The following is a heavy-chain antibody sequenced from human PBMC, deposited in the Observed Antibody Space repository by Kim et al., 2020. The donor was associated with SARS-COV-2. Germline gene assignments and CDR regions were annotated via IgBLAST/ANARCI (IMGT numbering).Heavy chain of an antibody. D-gene: IGHD2-21*02. CDR1: GFTFTSSA. J-gene: IGHJ6*02. CDR2: IVVGSGNT. Sequence: SVTVSCKASGFTFTSSAVQWVRQARGQRLEWIGWIVVGSGNTNYAQKFQERVTITSDMSTSTAYMELSSLRSEDTAVYYCAAGIVVVTAPGVYYYYGMDVWDQETTVTVSS. V-gene: IGHV1-58*01. CDR3: AAGIVVVTAPGVYYYYGMDV.